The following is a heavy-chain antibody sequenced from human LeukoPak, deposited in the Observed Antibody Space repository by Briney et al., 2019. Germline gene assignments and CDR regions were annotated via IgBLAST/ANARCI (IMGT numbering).Heavy chain of an antibody. CDR2: INSDGSST. CDR3: AKTLYSYGYDLFEFDP. Sequence: GGSLRLSCAASGFTFSSYWMHWVRQAPGKGLVWVSRINSDGSSTSYADSVKGRFTISRDNAKNTLYLQMNSLRAEDTAVYYCAKTLYSYGYDLFEFDPWGQGTLVTVSS. V-gene: IGHV3-74*01. CDR1: GFTFSSYW. D-gene: IGHD5-18*01. J-gene: IGHJ5*02.